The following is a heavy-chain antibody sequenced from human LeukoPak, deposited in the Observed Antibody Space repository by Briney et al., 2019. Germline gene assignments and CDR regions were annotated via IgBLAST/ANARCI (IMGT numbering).Heavy chain of an antibody. D-gene: IGHD3-16*01. CDR1: GGSIRGYY. Sequence: PSETLSLTCTVSGGSIRGYYWSWVRQPPGKGLEWIAYIYYSGSTNYNPSLKSRVTISLDTSKNQFSLKLSSVTAADTAVYYCAVGATHYYMDVWGKGTPVTVSS. CDR2: IYYSGST. CDR3: AVGATHYYMDV. J-gene: IGHJ6*03. V-gene: IGHV4-59*08.